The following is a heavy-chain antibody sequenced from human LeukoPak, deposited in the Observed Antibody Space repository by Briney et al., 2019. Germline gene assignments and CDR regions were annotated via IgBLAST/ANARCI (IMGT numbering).Heavy chain of an antibody. CDR1: GGSIRSSVYY. CDR3: VRDDRMNWFDP. J-gene: IGHJ5*02. Sequence: TSETLSLTCTVSGGSIRSSVYYWGWVRQSPGKGLEWIGSIYDGGNTYSNPSLKSRVTISVDTSKNHFSLRLSSVTAADTAIYYCVRDDRMNWFDPWGQGTLVSVSS. V-gene: IGHV4-39*07. CDR2: IYDGGNT.